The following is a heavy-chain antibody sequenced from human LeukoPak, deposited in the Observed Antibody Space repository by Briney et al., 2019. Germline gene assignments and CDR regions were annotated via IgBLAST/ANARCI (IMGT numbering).Heavy chain of an antibody. CDR2: ISYDGSKK. CDR1: GFTFSNYW. D-gene: IGHD2/OR15-2a*01. Sequence: GGSLRLSCAASGFTFSNYWMHWVRQAPGKGLEWVAVISYDGSKKYYADSVKGRFTISRDNSKNTLYLQMNSLRAEDTAVYYCASPYFSRPFDYWGQGTLVTVSS. J-gene: IGHJ4*02. CDR3: ASPYFSRPFDY. V-gene: IGHV3-30-3*01.